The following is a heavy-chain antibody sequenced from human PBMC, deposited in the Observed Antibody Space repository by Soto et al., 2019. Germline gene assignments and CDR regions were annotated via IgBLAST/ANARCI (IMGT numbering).Heavy chain of an antibody. Sequence: SGPTLVNPTQTLTLTCPFSGFSLSTSGMCVSWIRQPPGKTLEWLARIDWDDDKYYSTSLKTRLTISKDTSKNQVVLTMTNMDPVDTATYYCARYSIAAANYGMDVWGQGTTVTVSS. CDR1: GFSLSTSGMC. CDR3: ARYSIAAANYGMDV. CDR2: IDWDDDK. J-gene: IGHJ6*02. D-gene: IGHD6-13*01. V-gene: IGHV2-70*11.